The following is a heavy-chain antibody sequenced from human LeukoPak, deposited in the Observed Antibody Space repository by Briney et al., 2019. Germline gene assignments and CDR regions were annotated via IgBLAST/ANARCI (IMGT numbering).Heavy chain of an antibody. CDR3: ARNKGRYGSGRVHFDP. CDR2: IYHRGSI. J-gene: IGHJ5*02. CDR1: GCSISNGYY. Sequence: SATLSLTWTVSGCSISNGYYWGWIRQPPGRGLERCGSIYHRGSIYYNQSLKSRVTISVDTSKNQLSLKLSSVTAADTAVYYCARNKGRYGSGRVHFDPWGQGTLVTVSS. V-gene: IGHV4-38-2*02. D-gene: IGHD3-10*01.